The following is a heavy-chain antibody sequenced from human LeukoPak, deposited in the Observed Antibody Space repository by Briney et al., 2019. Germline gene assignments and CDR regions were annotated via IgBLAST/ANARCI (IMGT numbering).Heavy chain of an antibody. CDR3: VRDPCGGDCYWGTNWYFDL. J-gene: IGHJ2*01. Sequence: ASVKVSCKASGYTFTDFYLHWVRQAPGQALEWMGWINPNSGGTNTAPRFQDRVTMTRDMSISTAYMDLSRLRSDDTAVYYCVRDPCGGDCYWGTNWYFDLWGRGTLVTVSS. V-gene: IGHV1-2*02. CDR1: GYTFTDFY. CDR2: INPNSGGT. D-gene: IGHD2-21*02.